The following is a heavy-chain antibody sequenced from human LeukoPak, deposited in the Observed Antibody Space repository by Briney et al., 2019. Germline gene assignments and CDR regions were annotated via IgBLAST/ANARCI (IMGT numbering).Heavy chain of an antibody. V-gene: IGHV3-23*01. J-gene: IGHJ4*02. D-gene: IGHD3-22*01. CDR2: ISGSGGST. CDR3: AKYPASGSGYLYYFDY. Sequence: GGSLRLSCAASGFTFSSYAMSWVRQAPGKGLEWVSAISGSGGSTYYADSVKGRFTIYRDNSKNTLYLQMNSLRAEDTAVYYCAKYPASGSGYLYYFDYWGQGTLVTVSS. CDR1: GFTFSSYA.